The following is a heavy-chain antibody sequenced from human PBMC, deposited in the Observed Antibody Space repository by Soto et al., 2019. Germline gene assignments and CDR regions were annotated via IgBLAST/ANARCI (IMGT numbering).Heavy chain of an antibody. V-gene: IGHV3-11*06. CDR1: GFIFDDYY. Sequence: PWGYLRLSCVASGFIFDDYYMNWIRQTPGKGLEWVSYISISVSDANSADSLKGRFSISRDNAKNAVYLQMNRLSAEDTAIYYCVRVRGFFELFDWGQCTLVNGSS. J-gene: IGHJ1*01. CDR3: VRVRGFFELFD. D-gene: IGHD3-3*01. CDR2: ISISVSDA.